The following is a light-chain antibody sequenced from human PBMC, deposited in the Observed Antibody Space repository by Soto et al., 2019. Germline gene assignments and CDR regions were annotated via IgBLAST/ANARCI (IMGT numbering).Light chain of an antibody. J-gene: IGKJ4*01. CDR1: QSVLYSSNNKNY. CDR3: QQYYSTPPT. CDR2: WAS. Sequence: DIVMTQSPDSLAVSLGERVTINCKSSQSVLYSSNNKNYLAWYQQKPGQPPKLLIYWASTRESGVPDRFSGSGYGTDFTLTISSLQAEDVAVYYCQQYYSTPPTFGGGTKVEIK. V-gene: IGKV4-1*01.